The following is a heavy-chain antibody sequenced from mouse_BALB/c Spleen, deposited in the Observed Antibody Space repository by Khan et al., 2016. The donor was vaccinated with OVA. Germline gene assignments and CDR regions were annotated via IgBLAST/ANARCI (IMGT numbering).Heavy chain of an antibody. V-gene: IGHV3-8*02. CDR3: AGDGGNHQAFDV. D-gene: IGHD2-1*01. J-gene: IGHJ1*01. CDR2: ISYSGST. CDR1: GDSITSGD. Sequence: EVQLVESGPSLVKPSQTLSLTCSVTGDSITSGDWNWIRKFPGNKLDYMGYISYSGSTYYNPSLKSRISITRDTSKTQYYLQLNSVTAEDTATYSCAGDGGNHQAFDVWGAGTTVTVSS.